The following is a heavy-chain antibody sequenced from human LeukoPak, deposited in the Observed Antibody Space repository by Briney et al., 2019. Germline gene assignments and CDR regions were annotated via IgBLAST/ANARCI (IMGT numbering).Heavy chain of an antibody. J-gene: IGHJ3*02. CDR2: INGDGSST. CDR1: GFTFDDYA. D-gene: IGHD1-26*01. V-gene: IGHV3-74*01. Sequence: GGSLRLSCAASGFTFDDYAMHWVRQAPGKGLVWVSRINGDGSSTSYADSVKGRFTISRDNAKNTLYLQMNSLRAEDTAVYYCARAKWELPYDAFDIWGQGTMVTVSS. CDR3: ARAKWELPYDAFDI.